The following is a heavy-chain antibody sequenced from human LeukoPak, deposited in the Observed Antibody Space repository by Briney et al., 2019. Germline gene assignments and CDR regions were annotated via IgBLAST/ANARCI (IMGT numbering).Heavy chain of an antibody. D-gene: IGHD2-2*01. CDR2: IYHSGST. CDR3: ARGRKRYCSSTSCRLPYAFDI. Sequence: SETLSLTCAVSGGSISSGGYSWSWIRQPPGKGLEWIGYIYHSGSTYYNPSLKSRVTISVGRSKNQFSLKLSSVTAADTAVYYCARGRKRYCSSTSCRLPYAFDIWGQGTMVTVSS. CDR1: GGSISSGGYS. J-gene: IGHJ3*02. V-gene: IGHV4-30-2*01.